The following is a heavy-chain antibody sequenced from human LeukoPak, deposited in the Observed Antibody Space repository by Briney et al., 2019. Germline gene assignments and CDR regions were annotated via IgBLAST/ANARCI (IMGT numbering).Heavy chain of an antibody. Sequence: PGGSLRLSCVVSGFIFNDYYMSWVRQAPGKGLEWISHISSSGGTRYYADSVKGRFTISRDNAKNSLYLQMNSLRVEDTAVYYCAKGVGWTYGHSDAFDIWGQGTMVTVSS. J-gene: IGHJ3*02. D-gene: IGHD3-10*01. V-gene: IGHV3-11*04. CDR1: GFIFNDYY. CDR2: ISSSGGTR. CDR3: AKGVGWTYGHSDAFDI.